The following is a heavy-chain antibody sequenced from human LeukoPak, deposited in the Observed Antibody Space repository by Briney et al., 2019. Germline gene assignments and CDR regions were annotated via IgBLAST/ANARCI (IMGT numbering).Heavy chain of an antibody. J-gene: IGHJ6*03. CDR3: AREALIEGFYYYMDV. Sequence: PSETLSLTCAVYGASFSGYYWSWIRQSSGKGLEWIGEINQRGSTNYNPSLKSRVTMSVDTSKNQFSLKLSSVTAADTAVYYCAREALIEGFYYYMDVWGKGTTVTVSS. CDR1: GASFSGYY. D-gene: IGHD3-22*01. CDR2: INQRGST. V-gene: IGHV4-34*01.